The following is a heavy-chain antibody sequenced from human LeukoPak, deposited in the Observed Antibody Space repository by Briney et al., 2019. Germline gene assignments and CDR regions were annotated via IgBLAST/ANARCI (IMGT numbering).Heavy chain of an antibody. Sequence: PGGSLRLSCAASGFTFSSYGMHWVRQAPGKGLEWVAVISYDGSNKYYADSVKGRFTISRDNSKNTLYLQMNSLRAEDTAVYYCAKEILKYRKGGSGWGQGTLVTVSS. CDR2: ISYDGSNK. D-gene: IGHD3-16*01. CDR3: AKEILKYRKGGSG. CDR1: GFTFSSYG. V-gene: IGHV3-30*18. J-gene: IGHJ4*02.